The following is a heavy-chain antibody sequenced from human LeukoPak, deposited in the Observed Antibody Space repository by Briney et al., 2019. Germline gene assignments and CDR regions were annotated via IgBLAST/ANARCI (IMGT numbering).Heavy chain of an antibody. CDR3: ARGGIYIPPYYYYYMDV. CDR2: IKEDGSEK. CDR1: GFTFSRYW. Sequence: GGSLRLSCAASGFTFSRYWMSWVRQAPGKGLEWVANIKEDGSEKYSVDPVKGRFTIYRDNAENSLYLQMNSVRAEDTAVYYCARGGIYIPPYYYYYMDVWGRGTTVTVSS. J-gene: IGHJ6*03. V-gene: IGHV3-7*01. D-gene: IGHD3-16*01.